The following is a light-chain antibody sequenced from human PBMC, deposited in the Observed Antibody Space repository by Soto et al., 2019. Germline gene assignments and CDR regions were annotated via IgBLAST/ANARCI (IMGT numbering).Light chain of an antibody. CDR3: XSYTSSSTLVV. Sequence: QSALTQPASVSGSPGQSITISCTGTSSDVGGYNYVSWYQQHPGXAPKLMIXDVSNRXXXXXXRXXGSXSGNTASLTISGXXXXXXXXXYCXSYTSSSTLVVFGGGTKLTVL. V-gene: IGLV2-14*01. CDR1: SSDVGGYNY. J-gene: IGLJ2*01. CDR2: DVS.